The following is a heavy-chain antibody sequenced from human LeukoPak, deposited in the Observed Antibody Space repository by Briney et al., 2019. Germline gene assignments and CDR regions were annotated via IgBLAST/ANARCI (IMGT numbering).Heavy chain of an antibody. CDR2: FDPEDGET. CDR1: GYTLTELS. D-gene: IGHD1-26*01. CDR3: ATALIGGSYYDFDY. J-gene: IGHJ4*02. V-gene: IGHV1-24*01. Sequence: ASVKVSCKVSGYTLTELSMHWVRQSPGKGLEWMGGFDPEDGETIYAQKFQGRVTMTEDTSTDTAYMELSSLRSEDTAVYYCATALIGGSYYDFDYWGQGTLVTVSS.